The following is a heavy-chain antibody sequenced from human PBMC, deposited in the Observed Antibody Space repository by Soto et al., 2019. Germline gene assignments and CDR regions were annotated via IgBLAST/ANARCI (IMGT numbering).Heavy chain of an antibody. CDR2: IYYRGRT. CDR3: ARRRYYGFWSGYYRGLADDAFDI. J-gene: IGHJ3*02. V-gene: IGHV4-30-4*08. D-gene: IGHD3-3*01. CDR1: GGSISSGDYY. Sequence: QVQLQESGPGLVKPSQTLSLTCTVSGGSISSGDYYWSWIRQPPGKGLEWIGYIYYRGRTYYNPSLKSRVTISVDTSNTQVPLKLSSVTAADTAVYYCARRRYYGFWSGYYRGLADDAFDIWGQGTMVTVSS.